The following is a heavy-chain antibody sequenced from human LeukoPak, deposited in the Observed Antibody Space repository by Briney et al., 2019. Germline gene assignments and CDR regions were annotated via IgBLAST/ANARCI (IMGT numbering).Heavy chain of an antibody. CDR2: IYYSGST. V-gene: IGHV4-31*03. D-gene: IGHD5-18*01. Sequence: TLSLTCTVSGGSISSGGYYWSWIRQHPGKGLEWIGYIYYSGSTYYNPSLKSRVTISVDTSKNQFSLKLSSVTAADTAVYYCARDRWNTATRYYFDYWGQGTLVTVSS. J-gene: IGHJ4*02. CDR3: ARDRWNTATRYYFDY. CDR1: GGSISSGGYY.